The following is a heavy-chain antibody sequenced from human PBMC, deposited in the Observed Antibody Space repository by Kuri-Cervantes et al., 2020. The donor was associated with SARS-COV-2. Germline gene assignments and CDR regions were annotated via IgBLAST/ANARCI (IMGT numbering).Heavy chain of an antibody. Sequence: ASVKVSCKASGGTFSSYAISWVRQAPGQGLEWMGWISAYNGNTNYAQKLQGRVAMTTDTSTSTAYMELRSLRSDDTAVYYCARVAAADDYFDYWGQGTLVTVSS. CDR2: ISAYNGNT. D-gene: IGHD6-13*01. CDR3: ARVAAADDYFDY. V-gene: IGHV1-18*01. CDR1: GGTFSSYA. J-gene: IGHJ4*02.